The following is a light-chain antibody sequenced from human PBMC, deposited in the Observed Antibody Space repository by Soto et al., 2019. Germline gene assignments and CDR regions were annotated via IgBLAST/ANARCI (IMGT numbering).Light chain of an antibody. CDR1: QSVSSNY. CDR2: GAS. J-gene: IGKJ2*01. Sequence: EIVLTQSPGTLSLSPGERATLSCRASQSVSSNYLVWYQQKPGQAPRPLIYGASTTATGIPDRFIGSGSGTDFTLTISRLEPEDFAVYYCQQYAGSSYTFGQGTKLEIK. V-gene: IGKV3-20*01. CDR3: QQYAGSSYT.